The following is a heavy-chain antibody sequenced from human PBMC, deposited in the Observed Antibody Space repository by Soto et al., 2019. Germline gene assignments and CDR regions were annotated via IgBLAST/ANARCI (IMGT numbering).Heavy chain of an antibody. V-gene: IGHV1-3*01. D-gene: IGHD6-6*01. CDR3: ARLLGSSSNYYYGMDV. J-gene: IGHJ6*02. CDR2: INAGNGNT. Sequence: GSVKVSCKASGYTFTSYAMHWVRQAPGQRLEWMGWINAGNGNTKYSQKFQGRVTITRDTSASTAYMELSSLRSEDTAVYYCARLLGSSSNYYYGMDVWGQGTTVTVSS. CDR1: GYTFTSYA.